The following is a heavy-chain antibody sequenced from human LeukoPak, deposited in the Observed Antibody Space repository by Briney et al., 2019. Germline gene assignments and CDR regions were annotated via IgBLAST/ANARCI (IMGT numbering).Heavy chain of an antibody. CDR3: ARNLVATIQFDY. CDR1: GYTFTSYA. D-gene: IGHD5-12*01. V-gene: IGHV1-3*01. J-gene: IGHJ4*02. Sequence: EASVKVSCKASGYTFTSYAMHWVRQAPGQRLEWMGWINAGNGNTKYSQKFQGRVTITRDTSASTAYMELSSLRSEDTAVYYCARNLVATIQFDYWGQGTLVTVSS. CDR2: INAGNGNT.